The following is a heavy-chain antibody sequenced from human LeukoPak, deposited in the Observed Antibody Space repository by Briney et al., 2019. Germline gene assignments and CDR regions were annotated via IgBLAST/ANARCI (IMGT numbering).Heavy chain of an antibody. Sequence: GSLRLSCAASGFTVSSNYMSWVRQAPGKGLEWVSVIYSGGTTYYADSVKGRFTISRDNSKNTLYLEINSLRAEDTAVYYCSPLGSGVDYWGQGTLVTVTS. CDR3: SPLGSGVDY. J-gene: IGHJ4*02. V-gene: IGHV3-66*01. CDR2: IYSGGTT. D-gene: IGHD6-19*01. CDR1: GFTVSSNY.